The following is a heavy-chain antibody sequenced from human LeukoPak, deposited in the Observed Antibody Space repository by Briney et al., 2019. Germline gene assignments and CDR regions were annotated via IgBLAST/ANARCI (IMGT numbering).Heavy chain of an antibody. Sequence: GGSLRLSCAASGFSFNNYAMSWVRQAPGKGLEWVSAISTTGGSTYYADSVKGRFTVSRDNSKNTLSLQMDSLRVEDTALYYYAKDWTTVVTPKGYYFDSWGQGTLVTVSS. CDR2: ISTTGGST. J-gene: IGHJ4*02. CDR3: AKDWTTVVTPKGYYFDS. D-gene: IGHD4-23*01. CDR1: GFSFNNYA. V-gene: IGHV3-23*01.